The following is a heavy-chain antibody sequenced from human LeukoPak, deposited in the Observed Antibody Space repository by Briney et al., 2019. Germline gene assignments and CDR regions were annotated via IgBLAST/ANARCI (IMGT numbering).Heavy chain of an antibody. V-gene: IGHV4-39*01. CDR3: ARYQWLVIDY. CDR1: GGSISSSSYY. J-gene: IGHJ4*02. D-gene: IGHD6-19*01. Sequence: SETLSLTCTVSGGSISSSSYYWGWIRQPPGKGLEWIGSIYYSGSTYYNPSLKSRVTISVDTSKNQFSLKLSSVTAADTAVYYCARYQWLVIDYWGQGTLVTVSS. CDR2: IYYSGST.